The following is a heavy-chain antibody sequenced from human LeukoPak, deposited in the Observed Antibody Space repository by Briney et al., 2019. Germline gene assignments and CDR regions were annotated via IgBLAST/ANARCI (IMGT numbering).Heavy chain of an antibody. CDR2: IYYSGST. Sequence: PSETLSLTCTVSGGSISSSSYYWGWIRQPPGKGLEWIGSIYYSGSTYYNPSLKSRVTISVDTSKNQFSLRLSSVTAADAAVYYCVRDRELNYWGQGTLVTVSS. CDR3: VRDRELNY. CDR1: GGSISSSSYY. D-gene: IGHD1-26*01. J-gene: IGHJ4*02. V-gene: IGHV4-39*07.